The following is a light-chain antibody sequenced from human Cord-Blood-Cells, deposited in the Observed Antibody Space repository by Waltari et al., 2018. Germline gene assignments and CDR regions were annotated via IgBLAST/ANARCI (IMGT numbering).Light chain of an antibody. V-gene: IGKV3-20*01. Sequence: EIVLTQSPGTLSLSPGERATLSCRASQSVSSSYLAWYQQKPGQAPRLLIYGASSRATGIPDRFSGSGSGTDVTLTSIRLEPEDFAVYYCQQYGSSPPLTFGGGTKVEIK. CDR1: QSVSSSY. CDR3: QQYGSSPPLT. CDR2: GAS. J-gene: IGKJ4*01.